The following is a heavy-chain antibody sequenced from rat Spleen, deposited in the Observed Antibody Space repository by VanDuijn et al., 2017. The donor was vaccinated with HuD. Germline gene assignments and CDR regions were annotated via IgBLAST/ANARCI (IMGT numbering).Heavy chain of an antibody. CDR2: INSAGST. CDR3: ARSDGTHYYLPFAD. CDR1: GHSIASSYR. V-gene: IGHV3-3*01. J-gene: IGHJ3*01. D-gene: IGHD1-12*02. Sequence: EVQLQESGPGLVKPSQSLSLTCSVTGHSIASSYRWNWIRKFPGNRLEWMGYINSAGSTIYNPSLKSRIHITRDTSKNQFFRQVDSVTTEDTATYYCARSDGTHYYLPFADWGQGTLVTVSS.